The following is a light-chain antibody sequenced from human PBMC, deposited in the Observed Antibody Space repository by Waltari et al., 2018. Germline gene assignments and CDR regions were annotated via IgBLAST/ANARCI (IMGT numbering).Light chain of an antibody. CDR3: LLSFGITQI. CDR1: TGTASNNHY. CDR2: DTT. V-gene: IGLV7-46*01. J-gene: IGLJ2*01. Sequence: QAVVTQEPSVTVSPGGPLTLTCGSSTGTASNNHYPYWFQQKPGQAPRTLIYDTTNKYSWTPARFSGSLLGGQAALTLSGVQPEDEAEYYCLLSFGITQIFGGGTKLTVL.